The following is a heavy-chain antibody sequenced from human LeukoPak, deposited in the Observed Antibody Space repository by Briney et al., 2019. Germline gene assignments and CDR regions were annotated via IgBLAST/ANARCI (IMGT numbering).Heavy chain of an antibody. CDR3: ARVIDGVPAARYTYYYYMDV. V-gene: IGHV4-4*07. Sequence: SETLSLTCTVSGGSISSYYWSWIRQPAGKGLEWIGRIYTSGSTNYNPSLKSRVTMSVDTSKNQFSLKLSSVTAADTAVYYCARVIDGVPAARYTYYYYMDVWGKGTTVTVSS. CDR1: GGSISSYY. D-gene: IGHD2-2*01. CDR2: IYTSGST. J-gene: IGHJ6*03.